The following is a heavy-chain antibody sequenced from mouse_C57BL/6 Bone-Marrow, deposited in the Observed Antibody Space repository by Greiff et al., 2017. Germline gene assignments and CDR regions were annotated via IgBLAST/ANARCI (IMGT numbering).Heavy chain of an antibody. V-gene: IGHV1-69*01. CDR1: GYTFTSYW. CDR2: IDPSDGYT. CDR3: ARDPYFYAMDY. J-gene: IGHJ4*01. Sequence: QVQLQQPGAELVMPGASVKLSCKASGYTFTSYWMHWVKQRPGQGLEWIGEIDPSDGYTNYNQKFTGKSTLTVDKSSSTAYMQLSSLTSEDSAVYYWARDPYFYAMDYWGQGTSVTVSS.